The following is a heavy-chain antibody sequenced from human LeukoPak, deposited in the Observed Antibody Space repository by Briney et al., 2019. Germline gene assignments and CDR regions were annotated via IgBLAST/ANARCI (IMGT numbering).Heavy chain of an antibody. Sequence: GGSLRLSCAASGFTFDDYAMHWVRQAPGKGLEWGSGISWNGGSIAYADSVKGRFTISRDNAKNSLYLQMNSLRAEDMAFYYCAKAAGYSSSSNAFAIWGHGTMVTVSS. CDR3: AKAAGYSSSSNAFAI. V-gene: IGHV3-9*03. CDR1: GFTFDDYA. CDR2: ISWNGGSI. D-gene: IGHD6-6*01. J-gene: IGHJ3*02.